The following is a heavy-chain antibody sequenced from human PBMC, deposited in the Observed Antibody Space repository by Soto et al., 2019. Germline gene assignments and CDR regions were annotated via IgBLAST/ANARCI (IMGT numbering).Heavy chain of an antibody. D-gene: IGHD5-18*01. Sequence: QVQLVQSGSEVKKPGSSVKVSCKASGSTFSSYAISWVRQAPGQGLEWLGGIIPIFGTANYAQKFQGRVTITADKSTSTGYMELSSLRSEDTAVYYCARVGYTAMVTTYYYGMDVWGQWTTVTVSS. CDR3: ARVGYTAMVTTYYYGMDV. J-gene: IGHJ6*02. V-gene: IGHV1-69*06. CDR2: IIPIFGTA. CDR1: GSTFSSYA.